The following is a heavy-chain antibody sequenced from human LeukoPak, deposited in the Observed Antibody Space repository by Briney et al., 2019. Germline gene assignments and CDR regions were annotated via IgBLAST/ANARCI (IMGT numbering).Heavy chain of an antibody. V-gene: IGHV3-21*04. Sequence: GGSLRLSCAASGFTFSSYSMNWVRQAPGKGLEWVSSISSSSSYIYYADSVKGRFTISRDNSKNTLYLQMNSLRAEDTAVYYCAKDARGVRLSDVWGQGTTVTVSS. CDR2: ISSSSSYI. CDR1: GFTFSSYS. D-gene: IGHD3-10*01. CDR3: AKDARGVRLSDV. J-gene: IGHJ6*02.